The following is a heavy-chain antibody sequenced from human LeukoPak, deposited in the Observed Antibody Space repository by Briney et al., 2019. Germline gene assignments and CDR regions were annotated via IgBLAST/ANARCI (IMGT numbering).Heavy chain of an antibody. D-gene: IGHD1-26*01. V-gene: IGHV4-34*01. CDR3: ARGVGVDKFDY. J-gene: IGHJ4*02. CDR2: INHSGST. Sequence: PSETLSLTCAVYGGSFSRYSWNWIRQPPGKGLEWVGEINHSGSTNYNPSLKSRVTISIDTSKNQFSLKLSSVTAADTAVYYCARGVGVDKFDYWGQGTLVTVS. CDR1: GGSFSRYS.